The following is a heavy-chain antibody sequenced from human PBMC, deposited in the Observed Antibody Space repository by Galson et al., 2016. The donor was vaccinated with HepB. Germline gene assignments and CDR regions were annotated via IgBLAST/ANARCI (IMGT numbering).Heavy chain of an antibody. J-gene: IGHJ4*02. D-gene: IGHD1-26*01. Sequence: SLRLSCAASGFTLIGSDVHWVRQASGKGLEWVGRIRSKANNYATAYAASVKGKFTISKDEFKNTSYLQLNSLKTEDTAVYYCTRLSRVGMWYDSWGQGTPVTVSS. CDR2: IRSKANNYAT. V-gene: IGHV3-73*01. CDR3: TRLSRVGMWYDS. CDR1: GFTLIGSD.